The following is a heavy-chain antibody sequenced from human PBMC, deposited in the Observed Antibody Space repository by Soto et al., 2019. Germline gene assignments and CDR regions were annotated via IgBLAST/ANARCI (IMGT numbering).Heavy chain of an antibody. D-gene: IGHD6-19*01. V-gene: IGHV3-9*01. Sequence: ESGGGLVQPGRSLRLSCAASGFTFDDYAMHWVRQAPGTGLEWVSGISWNSGSIGYADSVKGRFTISRDNAKNSLYLQMNSLRAEDTALYYCAKDRASSGCLYYWGQGTLVTVSS. CDR1: GFTFDDYA. CDR3: AKDRASSGCLYY. J-gene: IGHJ4*02. CDR2: ISWNSGSI.